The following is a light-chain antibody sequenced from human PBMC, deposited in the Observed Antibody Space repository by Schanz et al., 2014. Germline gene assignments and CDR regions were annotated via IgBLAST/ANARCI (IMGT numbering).Light chain of an antibody. V-gene: IGKV3-20*01. CDR3: QQYGSSPPT. J-gene: IGKJ1*01. CDR1: QSISGYD. CDR2: DAS. Sequence: EIVLTQSPGTLSLSPGERATLSCKASQSISGYDLAWYQQKPGQAPRLLIYDASSRATGIPAKFSGSGSGTDFTLTISRLEPEDFAVYYCQQYGSSPPTFGQGTKVEIK.